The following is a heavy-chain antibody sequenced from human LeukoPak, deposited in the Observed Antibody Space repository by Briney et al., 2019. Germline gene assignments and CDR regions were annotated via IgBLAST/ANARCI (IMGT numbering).Heavy chain of an antibody. CDR2: IYCSGST. J-gene: IGHJ4*02. CDR1: GGSISSYY. V-gene: IGHV4-59*08. CDR3: ARGVWFGELFYFDY. D-gene: IGHD3-10*01. Sequence: KASETLSLTCTVSGGSISSYYWSWIRQPPGKGLEWIGYIYCSGSTNYNPSLKSRVTISVDTSKNQFSLKLSSVTAADTAVYYCARGVWFGELFYFDYWGQGTLVTVSS.